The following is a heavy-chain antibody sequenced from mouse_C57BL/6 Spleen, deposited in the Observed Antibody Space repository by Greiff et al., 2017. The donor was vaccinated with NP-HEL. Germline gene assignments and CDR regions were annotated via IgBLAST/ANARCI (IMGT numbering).Heavy chain of an antibody. CDR3: TTYDGYYFPAWFAY. D-gene: IGHD2-3*01. CDR2: IRNKANNHAT. CDR1: GFTFSDAW. V-gene: IGHV6-6*01. J-gene: IGHJ3*01. Sequence: EVKVEESGGGLVQPGGSMKLSCAASGFTFSDAWMDWVRQSPEKGLEWVAEIRNKANNHATYYAESVKGRFTISRDDSKSSVYLQMNSLRAEDTGIYYCTTYDGYYFPAWFAYWGQGTLVTVSA.